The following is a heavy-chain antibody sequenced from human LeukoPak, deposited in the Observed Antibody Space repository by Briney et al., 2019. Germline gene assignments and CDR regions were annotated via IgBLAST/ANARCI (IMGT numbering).Heavy chain of an antibody. CDR2: ISDDGNDQ. CDR1: GFIFSSFG. V-gene: IGHV3-30*02. Sequence: PGGSLRLSCATSGFIFSSFGMHWVRQAPGTGLEWLTLISDDGNDQYYIDSVRGRFTISRDNSNSTLYLQMNSLRPEDSAVYYCAKDRTVGASYWYFDLWGRGTLVTVSS. D-gene: IGHD1-26*01. J-gene: IGHJ2*01. CDR3: AKDRTVGASYWYFDL.